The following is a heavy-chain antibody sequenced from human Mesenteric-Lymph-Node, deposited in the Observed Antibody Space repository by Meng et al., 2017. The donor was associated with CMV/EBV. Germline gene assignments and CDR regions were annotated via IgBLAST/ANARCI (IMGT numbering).Heavy chain of an antibody. D-gene: IGHD3-3*01. CDR1: GFNLNHYG. V-gene: IGHV3-33*03. CDR2: LWHDGETN. Sequence: GGSLRLSCVASGFNLNHYGMHWVRQAPGKGLEWVAVLWHDGETNYHQDSVKGRFTISRDDSKNTLFLQMNSLRDEDTAMYYCVKGAYYEFWTGYFTSRDWGQGTLVTVSS. J-gene: IGHJ4*02. CDR3: VKGAYYEFWTGYFTSRD.